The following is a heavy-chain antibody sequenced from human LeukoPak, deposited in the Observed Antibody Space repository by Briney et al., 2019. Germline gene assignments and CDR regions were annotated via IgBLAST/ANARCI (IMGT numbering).Heavy chain of an antibody. Sequence: SETLSLTCTVSGGSISSYYWSWIRQPPGKGLEWIGYIYYSGSTNYNPSLKSRVTISVDTSKNQFSLQLSSVTAADTAVYYCARRNYYDSSAPFDPWGQGTLVTVSS. V-gene: IGHV4-59*01. CDR3: ARRNYYDSSAPFDP. CDR1: GGSISSYY. CDR2: IYYSGST. D-gene: IGHD3-22*01. J-gene: IGHJ5*02.